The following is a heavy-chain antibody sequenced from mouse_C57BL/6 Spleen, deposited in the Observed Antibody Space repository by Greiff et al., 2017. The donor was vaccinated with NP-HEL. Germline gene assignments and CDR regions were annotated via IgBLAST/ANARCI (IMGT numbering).Heavy chain of an antibody. CDR2: INYDGSST. CDR1: GFTFSDYY. V-gene: IGHV5-16*01. J-gene: IGHJ4*01. D-gene: IGHD2-12*01. Sequence: EVKLVESEGGLVQPGSSMKLSCTASGFTFSDYYMAWVRQVPEKGLEWVANINYDGSSTYYLDSLKSRFIISGDNAKNILYLQMSSLKSEDTATYYCARETYYRDYAMDYWGQGTSVTVSS. CDR3: ARETYYRDYAMDY.